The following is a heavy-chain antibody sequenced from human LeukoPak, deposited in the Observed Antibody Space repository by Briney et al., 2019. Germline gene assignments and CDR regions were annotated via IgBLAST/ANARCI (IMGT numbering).Heavy chain of an antibody. V-gene: IGHV3-53*01. D-gene: IGHD2-21*02. Sequence: AGGSLRLSCAASGFTVINNYLTWVRQAPGKGLEWVSDIYSGGRTHFADSVKGRFTISRDSSKNTLYLQMNSLRAEDTAVYYCAKRLGDQRAFDYWGQGTLVTVSS. J-gene: IGHJ4*02. CDR2: IYSGGRT. CDR3: AKRLGDQRAFDY. CDR1: GFTVINNY.